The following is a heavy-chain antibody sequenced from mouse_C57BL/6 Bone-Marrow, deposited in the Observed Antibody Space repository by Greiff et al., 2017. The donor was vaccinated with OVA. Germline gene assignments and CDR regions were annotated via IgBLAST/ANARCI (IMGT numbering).Heavy chain of an antibody. CDR1: GFTFSDYY. J-gene: IGHJ1*03. D-gene: IGHD3-3*01. Sequence: EVQVVESEGGLVQPGSSMKLSCTASGFTFSDYYMAWVRQVPDKGLEWVANINYDGSSTYYLDSLKSRFIISRDNAKNILYLQMSSLKTEDTATYYCARGGWDWYFDVWGTGTTVTVSS. V-gene: IGHV5-16*01. CDR3: ARGGWDWYFDV. CDR2: INYDGSST.